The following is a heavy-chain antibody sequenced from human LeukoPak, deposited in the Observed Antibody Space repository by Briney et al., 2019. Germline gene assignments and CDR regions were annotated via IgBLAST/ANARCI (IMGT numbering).Heavy chain of an antibody. J-gene: IGHJ4*02. Sequence: ASVKVSCKASGYTFTGYYMHWVRQAPGQGLEWMGWINPNSGGTNYAQKFQGRVTMTRDTSISTAYMELSRLRSDDTAVYYCARVPSWGIAAQTSDYWGQGTLVTVSS. CDR3: ARVPSWGIAAQTSDY. D-gene: IGHD6-13*01. V-gene: IGHV1-2*02. CDR2: INPNSGGT. CDR1: GYTFTGYY.